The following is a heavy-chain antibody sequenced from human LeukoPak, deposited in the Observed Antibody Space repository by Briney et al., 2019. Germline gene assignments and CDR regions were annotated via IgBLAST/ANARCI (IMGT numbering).Heavy chain of an antibody. V-gene: IGHV3-21*01. CDR2: ISSSSSYI. Sequence: GGSLRLSCAASGFTFISYSMNWVRQAPGKGLEWVSSISSSSSYIYYADSVKGRFTISRDNAKNSLYLQMNSLRAEDTAVYYCARDLSGYSYGYFWGQGTLVTVSS. CDR1: GFTFISYS. D-gene: IGHD5-18*01. CDR3: ARDLSGYSYGYF. J-gene: IGHJ4*02.